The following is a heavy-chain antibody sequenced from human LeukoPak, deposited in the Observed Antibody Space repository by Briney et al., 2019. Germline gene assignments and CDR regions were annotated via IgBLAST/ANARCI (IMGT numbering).Heavy chain of an antibody. CDR3: ARSFRYSYALDY. V-gene: IGHV1-69*04. Sequence: GASVKVSCKASGGTLSSYAISWVRQAPGQGREWMGRIIPILGIANYAQKFQGRVTITADKSTSTAYMELSSLRSEDTAVYYCARSFRYSYALDYWGQGTLVTVSS. J-gene: IGHJ4*02. D-gene: IGHD5-18*01. CDR2: IIPILGIA. CDR1: GGTLSSYA.